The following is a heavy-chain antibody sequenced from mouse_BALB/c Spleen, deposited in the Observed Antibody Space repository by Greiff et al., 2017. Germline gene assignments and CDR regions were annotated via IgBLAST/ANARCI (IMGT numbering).Heavy chain of an antibody. CDR3: AQVRGYYYAMDY. D-gene: IGHD2-14*01. Sequence: VQLQQSGAELVKPGASVKLSCTASGFNIKDTSMHWVKQRPEQGLEWIGRIDPANGNTKYDPKFQGKATITADTSSNTAYLQLSSLTSEDTAVYYCAQVRGYYYAMDYWGQGTSVTVSS. CDR2: IDPANGNT. V-gene: IGHV14-3*02. J-gene: IGHJ4*01. CDR1: GFNIKDTS.